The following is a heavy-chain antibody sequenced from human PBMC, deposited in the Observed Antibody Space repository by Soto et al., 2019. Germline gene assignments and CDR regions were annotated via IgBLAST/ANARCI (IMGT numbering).Heavy chain of an antibody. CDR2: ISAYNGNT. V-gene: IGHV1-18*01. D-gene: IGHD6-13*01. CDR1: GYTFTSYG. J-gene: IGHJ6*03. Sequence: QVQLVQSGAEVKKPGASVKVSCKASGYTFTSYGISWVRQAPGQGLEWMGWISAYNGNTNYAQKLQGRVTMTTDTSTSTAYMELRSLRSDDTAVYYCARAVAAAYYYYYYYMDVWGKGTTVTVSS. CDR3: ARAVAAAYYYYYYYMDV.